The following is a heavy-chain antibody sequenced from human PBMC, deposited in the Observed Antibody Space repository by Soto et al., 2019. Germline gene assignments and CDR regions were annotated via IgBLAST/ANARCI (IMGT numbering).Heavy chain of an antibody. D-gene: IGHD2-2*01. CDR3: ARDVPDSIPAAVMDV. J-gene: IGHJ6*04. Sequence: EVQLVESGGGLVQPGGSLRLSCAASGFTFSSYSMNWVRQAPGKGLEWISYIISISDSIYYADSVKGRFTISRDNAKNSRYLQMNSLRAEDTAVSYCARDVPDSIPAAVMDVWGKGTTVTVSS. V-gene: IGHV3-48*01. CDR1: GFTFSSYS. CDR2: IISISDSI.